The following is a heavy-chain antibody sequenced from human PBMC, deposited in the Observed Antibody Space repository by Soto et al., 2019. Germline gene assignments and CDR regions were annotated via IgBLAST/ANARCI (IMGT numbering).Heavy chain of an antibody. D-gene: IGHD6-13*01. J-gene: IGHJ5*02. V-gene: IGHV4-59*02. Sequence: PSEPLPLTCSVSGGSVSAYHWSWIRQTPKKELEWIGYIHYSGSTNSSPSLKSRVTISVDTSKNQFSLKLSSVTAADTAVYYCARVLSGIWFDPWGQGTLVTVSS. CDR3: ARVLSGIWFDP. CDR1: GGSVSAYH. CDR2: IHYSGST.